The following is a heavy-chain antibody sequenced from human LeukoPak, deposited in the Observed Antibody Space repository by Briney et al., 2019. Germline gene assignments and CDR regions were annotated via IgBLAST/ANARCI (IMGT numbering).Heavy chain of an antibody. CDR2: IIPIFGTA. D-gene: IGHD3-22*01. CDR3: ARETTYDSSGYYGDYFDY. Sequence: SVKVSCKASGGTFSSYAISWVRQAPGQGLEWMGGIIPIFGTANYAQKFQGRVTITADESTSTAYMELSSLRSEDTAVYYCARETTYDSSGYYGDYFDYWGQGTLVTVSS. V-gene: IGHV1-69*13. J-gene: IGHJ4*02. CDR1: GGTFSSYA.